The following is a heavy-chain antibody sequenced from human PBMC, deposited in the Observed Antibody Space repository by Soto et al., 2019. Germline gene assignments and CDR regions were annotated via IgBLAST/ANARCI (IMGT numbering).Heavy chain of an antibody. CDR1: GYTFTSYG. D-gene: IGHD2-2*01. J-gene: IGHJ3*02. V-gene: IGHV1-18*01. CDR3: AREALVPAAMLPDAFDI. Sequence: QVQLVQSGAELKKPGASVKVSCKASGYTFTSYGISWVRQAPGQGLEWMGWISAYNGNTNYAQKLQGRVTMTTDTPTSTAYMELRSLRSDDTAVYYCAREALVPAAMLPDAFDIWGQGTMVTVSS. CDR2: ISAYNGNT.